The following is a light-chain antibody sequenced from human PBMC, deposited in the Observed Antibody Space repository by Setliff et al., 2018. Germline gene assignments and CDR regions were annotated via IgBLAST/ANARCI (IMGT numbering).Light chain of an antibody. V-gene: IGLV2-14*01. CDR3: CSHTTSSSWV. J-gene: IGLJ3*02. CDR1: ASDVGAYNF. CDR2: DVN. Sequence: QSALTQPASVSGSPGQSITISCTGTASDVGAYNFVSWYQQHPGKAPNLIIYDVNNRPAGVSNRFSGSKSGNTASLTISGLQAEDEADYYCCSHTTSSSWVFGGGTKGTVL.